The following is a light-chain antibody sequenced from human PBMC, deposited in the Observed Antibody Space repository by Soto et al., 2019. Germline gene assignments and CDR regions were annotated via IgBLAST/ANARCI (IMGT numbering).Light chain of an antibody. CDR3: QQYNNWPPRAWT. Sequence: EIVMTQSPATLSVSPGERATRSCRASQSVSSNLAWYQQKPGQAPRLLIYGASTRATGIPARFSGSGSGTEFNLTISSLQSEDFAVFYCQQYNNWPPRAWTFGQGTKVEIK. V-gene: IGKV3-15*01. CDR1: QSVSSN. J-gene: IGKJ1*01. CDR2: GAS.